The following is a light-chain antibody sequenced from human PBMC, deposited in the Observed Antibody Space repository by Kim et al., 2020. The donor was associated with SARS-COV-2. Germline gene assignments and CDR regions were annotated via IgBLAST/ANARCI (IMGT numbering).Light chain of an antibody. CDR3: QQYDSSPYT. Sequence: LSPGQRATLSCRASQSVSDNYLAWYQQRPGQTPRLLIYGASYRATGIPDRFSGSGSGTDFTLTISSLEPEDFAVYYCQQYDSSPYTFGQGTKLEI. CDR2: GAS. J-gene: IGKJ2*01. CDR1: QSVSDNY. V-gene: IGKV3-20*01.